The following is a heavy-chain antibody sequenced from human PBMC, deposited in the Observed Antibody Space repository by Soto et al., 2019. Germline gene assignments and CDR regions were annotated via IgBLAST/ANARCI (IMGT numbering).Heavy chain of an antibody. D-gene: IGHD1-26*01. Sequence: VSVKVSCKSSGCTFSSYAISWVRQAPGQGLEWMGRISAYNGNTNYAQKLQGRVTMTTDTSTSTAYMELRSLRSDDTAVYYCARVVGALGHWFDPWGQGTLVTVSS. V-gene: IGHV1-18*01. CDR3: ARVVGALGHWFDP. CDR2: ISAYNGNT. J-gene: IGHJ5*02. CDR1: GCTFSSYA.